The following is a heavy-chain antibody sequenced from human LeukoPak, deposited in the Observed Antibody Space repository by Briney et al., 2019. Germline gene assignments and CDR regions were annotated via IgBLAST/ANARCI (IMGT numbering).Heavy chain of an antibody. J-gene: IGHJ4*02. CDR1: GFTVSSSY. V-gene: IGHV3-66*01. CDR3: ARAPYSSSWYFDY. CDR2: IYSGGST. D-gene: IGHD6-13*01. Sequence: GGSLRLSCAASGFTVSSSYMTWVRQAPGKGLEWVSVIYSGGSTHYAASVKGRFTISRDNSKNTVYLQMNTLRAEDTAVYHCARAPYSSSWYFDYCGQGTLVTVSS.